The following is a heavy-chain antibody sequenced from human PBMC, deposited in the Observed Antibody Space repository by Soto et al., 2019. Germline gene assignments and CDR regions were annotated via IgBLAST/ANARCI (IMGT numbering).Heavy chain of an antibody. V-gene: IGHV3-9*01. D-gene: IGHD3-10*01. CDR2: ISWNRINI. CDR3: AASRSYCLDY. CDR1: GFTFDDYA. Sequence: EVQLVEFGGGLEQPGRSLRLSCAASGFTFDDYAMHWVRQTPGKGPEWVAGISWNRINIDYADSVKGRFTISRDNAKNFLYLQMNSLRAEDTALYYCAASRSYCLDYWGQGTLVSVSS. J-gene: IGHJ4*02.